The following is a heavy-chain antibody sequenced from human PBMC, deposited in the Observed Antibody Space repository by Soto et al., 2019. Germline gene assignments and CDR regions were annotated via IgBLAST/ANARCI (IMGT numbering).Heavy chain of an antibody. J-gene: IGHJ4*02. CDR3: AKGHVVVVAAYFDY. Sequence: VGSLRLSCAASGFTFSSYAMSWVRQAPGKGLEWVSAISGSGGRTYYADSVKGRFTISRDNSKNTLYLQMNSLRAEDTAVYYCAKGHVVVVAAYFDYWGQGTLVTVAA. CDR1: GFTFSSYA. V-gene: IGHV3-23*01. CDR2: ISGSGGRT. D-gene: IGHD2-15*01.